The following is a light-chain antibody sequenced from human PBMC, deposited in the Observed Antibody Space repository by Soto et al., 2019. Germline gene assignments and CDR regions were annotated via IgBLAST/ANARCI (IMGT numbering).Light chain of an antibody. CDR1: QSVAANY. Sequence: EVVLTQSPGTLSLSPGERATLSCRASQSVAANYLAWYQQKRGQAPRLLIYGASSRATGIPDRFSGSGSGTDFTLTISRLEPEDFATYYCLQAASFPRTFGQGTKVEFK. J-gene: IGKJ1*01. CDR3: LQAASFPRT. V-gene: IGKV3-20*01. CDR2: GAS.